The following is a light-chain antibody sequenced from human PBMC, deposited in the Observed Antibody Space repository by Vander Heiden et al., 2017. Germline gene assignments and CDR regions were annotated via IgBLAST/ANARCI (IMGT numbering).Light chain of an antibody. CDR3: SSYTTSGTFPYV. CDR2: DVD. Sequence: QSALTQPAAVSGSPGLSITISCTGTSSDIGGYSYVSWYQRHPGKAPKLIIYDVDSRPSGVSHRFSGSKSGKTASLTISGLQAEDEAEYYCSSYTTSGTFPYVFGAGTQVTVL. V-gene: IGLV2-14*01. J-gene: IGLJ1*01. CDR1: SSDIGGYSY.